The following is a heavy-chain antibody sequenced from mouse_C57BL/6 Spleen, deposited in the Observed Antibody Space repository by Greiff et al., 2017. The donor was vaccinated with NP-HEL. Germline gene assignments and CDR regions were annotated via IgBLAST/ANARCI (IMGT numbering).Heavy chain of an antibody. V-gene: IGHV5-4*01. CDR1: GFTFSSYA. CDR2: ISDGGSYT. Sequence: EVMLVESGGGLVKPGGSLKLSCAASGFTFSSYAMSWVRQTPEKRLEWVATISDGGSYTYYPDNVKGRFTISRDNAKNNLYLQMSRLKSEDTAMYYCARDGRSFAYWGQGTLVTVSA. J-gene: IGHJ3*01. CDR3: ARDGRSFAY.